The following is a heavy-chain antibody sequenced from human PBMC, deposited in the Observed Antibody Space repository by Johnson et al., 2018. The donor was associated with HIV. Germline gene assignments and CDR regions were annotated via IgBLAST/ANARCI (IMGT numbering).Heavy chain of an antibody. V-gene: IGHV3-7*01. CDR1: GFNFTNYW. D-gene: IGHD6-6*01. Sequence: EKLVESGGGLAQPGGSLKVSCAASGFNFTNYWMSWVRQAPGKGLEWVANIKQDGNKRYYVGSVRGRFTISRDNSKNTLYLQMNSLRAEDTAVYYCARVSSSSSFDAFDIWGQGTMVTVSS. CDR2: IKQDGNKR. J-gene: IGHJ3*02. CDR3: ARVSSSSSFDAFDI.